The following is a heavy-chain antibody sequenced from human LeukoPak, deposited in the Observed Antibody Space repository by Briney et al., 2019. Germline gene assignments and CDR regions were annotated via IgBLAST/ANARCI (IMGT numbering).Heavy chain of an antibody. CDR2: ISSSGSTI. J-gene: IGHJ4*02. Sequence: GGSLRLSCAASGFTFSSYEMNWVRQAPGKGLERVSYISSSGSTIYYADSVKGRFTISRDNAKNSLYLQMNSLRAEDTAVYYCARVTVITFGGVIDDLWGQGTLVTVSS. V-gene: IGHV3-48*03. D-gene: IGHD3-16*02. CDR1: GFTFSSYE. CDR3: ARVTVITFGGVIDDL.